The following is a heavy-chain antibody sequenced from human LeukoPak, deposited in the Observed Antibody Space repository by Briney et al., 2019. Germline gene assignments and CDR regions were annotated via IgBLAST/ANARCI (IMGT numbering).Heavy chain of an antibody. CDR3: ARDHRIAVAGYFDY. CDR1: GYTFTGYY. Sequence: ASVKVSCKASGYTFTGYYMHWVRQAPGQGLEWMGWINPNSGGTNYAQKFQGRVTMTRDTSISTAYMELSRLRSDDTAVYYCARDHRIAVAGYFDYWGQGTLVTVSS. D-gene: IGHD6-19*01. J-gene: IGHJ4*02. V-gene: IGHV1-2*02. CDR2: INPNSGGT.